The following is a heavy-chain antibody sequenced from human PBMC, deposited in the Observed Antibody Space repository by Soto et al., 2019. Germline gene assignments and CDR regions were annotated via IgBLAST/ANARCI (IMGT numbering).Heavy chain of an antibody. J-gene: IGHJ4*02. Sequence: EVQLVESGGGLVQPGGSLKLSCAASGFTFSSFWMNWVRQAAGKGRDWVANIKRDGSEKYYVYSVTGRFTISRDDAKNSLYLEMNSLRAEDTAVYYCAAGFPPDYWGQGTLVSVAS. CDR1: GFTFSSFW. CDR2: IKRDGSEK. D-gene: IGHD3-10*01. CDR3: AAGFPPDY. V-gene: IGHV3-7*01.